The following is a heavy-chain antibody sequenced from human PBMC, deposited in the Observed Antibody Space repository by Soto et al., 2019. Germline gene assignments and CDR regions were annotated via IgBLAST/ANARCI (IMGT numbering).Heavy chain of an antibody. CDR2: IIPIFGTA. V-gene: IGHV1-69*13. CDR1: GGTFSSYT. CDR3: ARGDATKIVVTTYYAMDV. J-gene: IGHJ6*02. D-gene: IGHD4-17*01. Sequence: ASVKVSCKASGGTFSSYTISWVRQAPGQGLEWMGRIIPIFGTANYAQKFQGRVTITADESTNMLYMDVTSLRSEDTAVYYCARGDATKIVVTTYYAMDVWGQGTTVTVSS.